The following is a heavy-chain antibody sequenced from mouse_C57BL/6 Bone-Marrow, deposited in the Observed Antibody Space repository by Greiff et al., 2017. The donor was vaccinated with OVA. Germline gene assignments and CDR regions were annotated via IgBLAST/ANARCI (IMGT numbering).Heavy chain of an antibody. CDR3: ARDDYYGSSHSYWYFDV. V-gene: IGHV5-16*01. D-gene: IGHD1-1*01. Sequence: EVQLVESEGGLVQPGSSMKLSCTASGFTFSDYYMAWVRQVPEKGLEWVANINYDGSSTYYLDSLKSRFIISRDNAKNILYLQMSSLKSEDTATYYCARDDYYGSSHSYWYFDVWGTGTTVTVSS. CDR1: GFTFSDYY. CDR2: INYDGSST. J-gene: IGHJ1*03.